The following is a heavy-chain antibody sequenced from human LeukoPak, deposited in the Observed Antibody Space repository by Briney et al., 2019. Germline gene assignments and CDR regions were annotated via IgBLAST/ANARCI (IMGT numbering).Heavy chain of an antibody. Sequence: GGSLRLSCAASGFTFSSYGMHWVRQAPGKGLEWVAFIRYDGSNKYYADSVKGRFTISRDNSKNTLYLQMNSLRAEDTAVYYCARVRDGYNYLGGAFDIWGQGTMVTVSS. CDR2: IRYDGSNK. J-gene: IGHJ3*02. D-gene: IGHD5-24*01. V-gene: IGHV3-30*02. CDR1: GFTFSSYG. CDR3: ARVRDGYNYLGGAFDI.